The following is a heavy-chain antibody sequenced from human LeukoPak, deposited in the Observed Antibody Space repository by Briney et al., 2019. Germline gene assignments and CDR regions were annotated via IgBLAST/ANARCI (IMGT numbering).Heavy chain of an antibody. CDR1: GFTFSSYA. V-gene: IGHV3-23*01. Sequence: GGSLRLSCAASGFTFSSYAMSWVRQAPGKGLEWVSAISGSGGTTYYADSVKGRFTISRDNSKSTLYLQMNSLRAEDTAVYYCARDERYCSGGSCYPSDGMDVWGQGTTVTVSS. D-gene: IGHD2-15*01. CDR2: ISGSGGTT. CDR3: ARDERYCSGGSCYPSDGMDV. J-gene: IGHJ6*02.